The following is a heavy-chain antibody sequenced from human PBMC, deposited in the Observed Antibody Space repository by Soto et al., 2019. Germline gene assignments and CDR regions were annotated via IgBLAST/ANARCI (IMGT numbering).Heavy chain of an antibody. CDR3: TRDRAFNRFDF. CDR2: INRDGSVK. J-gene: IGHJ4*02. Sequence: SGGSLRLSXVDSGFTFSDSWMAWVRQFPGRGLEWVANINRDGSVKNYMDSVRGRFTVSRDNAKNSLYLQMNSLRPDDTALYFCTRDRAFNRFDFWGQGTLVTVSS. V-gene: IGHV3-7*01. CDR1: GFTFSDSW. D-gene: IGHD3-10*01.